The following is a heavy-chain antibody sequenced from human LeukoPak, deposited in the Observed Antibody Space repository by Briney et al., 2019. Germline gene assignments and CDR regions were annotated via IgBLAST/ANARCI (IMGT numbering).Heavy chain of an antibody. CDR1: GYTFTGYY. CDR3: ARDRSSGYYNSFDY. D-gene: IGHD3-22*01. CDR2: INPNSGGT. Sequence: ASVKVSCKASGYTFTGYYMHWVRQAPGQGLEWMGRINPNSGGTNYAQKFQGRVTMTRDTSISTAYMELSRLRSDDTAVYYCARDRSSGYYNSFDYWGQGTLVTVSS. V-gene: IGHV1-2*06. J-gene: IGHJ4*02.